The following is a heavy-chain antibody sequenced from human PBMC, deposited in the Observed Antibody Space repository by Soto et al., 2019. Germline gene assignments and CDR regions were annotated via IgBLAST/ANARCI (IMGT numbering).Heavy chain of an antibody. V-gene: IGHV3-73*01. J-gene: IGHJ4*02. CDR2: IRSKTNSYAT. Sequence: GSLRLSCAASGFTFGVSAMHWVRQASGKGLEWVGHIRSKTNSYATAYAESVKGRFTISRDDSMNTAYLQMHSLKTEDTAVYFCTRQTDAVQWLVVPTDYNFDYWGQGTLVTVSS. CDR1: GFTFGVSA. D-gene: IGHD6-19*01. CDR3: TRQTDAVQWLVVPTDYNFDY.